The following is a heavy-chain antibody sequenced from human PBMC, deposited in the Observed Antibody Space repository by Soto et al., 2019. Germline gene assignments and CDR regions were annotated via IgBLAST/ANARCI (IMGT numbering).Heavy chain of an antibody. CDR2: IWYDGSNK. Sequence: QVQLVESGGGVVQPGRSLRLSCAASGFTFSSYGMHWVRQAPGKGLEGVAVIWYDGSNKYYADSVKGRFTISRDNSKNTLYLQMNSLRAEDTAVYYCARDRYYDSSGYLGTTFDIWGQWTMVTVSS. V-gene: IGHV3-33*01. CDR1: GFTFSSYG. CDR3: ARDRYYDSSGYLGTTFDI. D-gene: IGHD3-22*01. J-gene: IGHJ3*02.